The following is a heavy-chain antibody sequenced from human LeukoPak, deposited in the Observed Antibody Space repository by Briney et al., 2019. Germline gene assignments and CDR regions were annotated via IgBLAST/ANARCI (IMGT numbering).Heavy chain of an antibody. CDR1: GGSFSGYY. CDR2: INHSGST. J-gene: IGHJ4*02. Sequence: SETLSLTCAVYGGSFSGYYWSWIRQPPGKGLEWIGEINHSGSTNYNPSLKSRVTISVDKSKNQFSLKLSSVTAADTAVYYCARGSSSWSSDYWGQGTLVTVSS. V-gene: IGHV4-34*01. D-gene: IGHD6-13*01. CDR3: ARGSSSWSSDY.